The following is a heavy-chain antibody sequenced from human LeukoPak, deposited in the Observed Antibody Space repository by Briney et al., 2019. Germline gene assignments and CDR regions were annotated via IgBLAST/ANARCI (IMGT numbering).Heavy chain of an antibody. CDR1: GGSFSGYY. V-gene: IGHV4-34*01. CDR2: INHSGST. CDR3: ARAKNYGYYYYYGMDV. D-gene: IGHD3-10*01. Sequence: SETLSLTCAAYGGSFSGYYWSWIRQPPGKGLEWIGEINHSGSTNYNPSLKSRVTITVDTSKNQLSLKLSSVTAADTAVYYCARAKNYGYYYYYGMDVWGQGTTVTVSS. J-gene: IGHJ6*02.